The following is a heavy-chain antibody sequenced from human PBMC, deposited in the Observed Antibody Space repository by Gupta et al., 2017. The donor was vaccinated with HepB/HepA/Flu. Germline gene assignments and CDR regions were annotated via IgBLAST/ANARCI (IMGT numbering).Heavy chain of an antibody. CDR3: AKGEAYISTRFRFDP. D-gene: IGHD5-12*01. Sequence: QVQLFQSGAEVKKPGASVKVSCMASGYTFTSYGISWVRPAPGQGLEWMGWISAYKGNTNDAQMMQGIITMTENTTTSTDYMELRRRRSDDAAEYYCAKGEAYISTRFRFDPWGQGTPVTVSS. CDR1: GYTFTSYG. V-gene: IGHV1-18*01. CDR2: ISAYKGNT. J-gene: IGHJ5*02.